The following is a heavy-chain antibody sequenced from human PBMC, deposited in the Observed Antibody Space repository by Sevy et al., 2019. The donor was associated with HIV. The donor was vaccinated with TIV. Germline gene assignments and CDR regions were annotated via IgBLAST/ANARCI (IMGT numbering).Heavy chain of an antibody. CDR1: GFTFGAYW. CDR2: LNQDGSEK. J-gene: IGHJ4*02. V-gene: IGHV3-7*01. Sequence: GGSLRLSCAASGFTFGAYWMAWVRQSPGKGLEWVANLNQDGSEKYPVDSVKGRFTISRDNAKNSLYLQMNSLRAEDTAVYYCARDHYYGSGSYYPLDYWGQGTLVTVSS. CDR3: ARDHYYGSGSYYPLDY. D-gene: IGHD3-10*01.